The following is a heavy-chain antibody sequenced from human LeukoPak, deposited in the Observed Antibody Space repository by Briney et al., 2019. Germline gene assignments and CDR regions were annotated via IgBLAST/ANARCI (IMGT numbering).Heavy chain of an antibody. CDR1: GFTFDDYG. D-gene: IGHD4-17*01. CDR3: AREGNTVTSHNCFDP. V-gene: IGHV3-20*01. J-gene: IGHJ5*02. Sequence: PGGSLRLSCAASGFTFDDYGMSWVRQAPGKGLEWVSGINWNGGSAGYADSVKGRFTISRDNAKNSLYLRMNSLRAEDTALYHCAREGNTVTSHNCFDPWGQGTLVTVSS. CDR2: INWNGGSA.